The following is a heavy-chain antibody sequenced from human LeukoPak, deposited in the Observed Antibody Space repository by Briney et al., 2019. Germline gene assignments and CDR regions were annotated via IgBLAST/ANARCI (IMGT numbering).Heavy chain of an antibody. CDR3: AKVEQQLGAFDY. Sequence: GGSLRLSCAASGFTFSSYAMSWVRQAPGKGLEWVSAISGSGGSTYYADSVKGRFTISRDNPKNTLYLQMNSLRAEDTAVYYCAKVEQQLGAFDYWGQGTLVTVSS. CDR1: GFTFSSYA. CDR2: ISGSGGST. D-gene: IGHD6-13*01. J-gene: IGHJ4*02. V-gene: IGHV3-23*01.